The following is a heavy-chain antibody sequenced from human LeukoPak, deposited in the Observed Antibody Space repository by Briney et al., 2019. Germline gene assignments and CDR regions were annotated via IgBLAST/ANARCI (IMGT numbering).Heavy chain of an antibody. D-gene: IGHD1-26*01. CDR1: GGSIRSYY. Sequence: SSETLSLTCTVSGGSIRSYYWSWIRQPPGKGLEWIGHIYYSGSTNYNPSLKSRVTISVDTSKNQFSLKLSSVTAADTAVYYCARQIQWELAFDYWGQGTLVTVSS. CDR3: ARQIQWELAFDY. CDR2: IYYSGST. V-gene: IGHV4-59*08. J-gene: IGHJ4*02.